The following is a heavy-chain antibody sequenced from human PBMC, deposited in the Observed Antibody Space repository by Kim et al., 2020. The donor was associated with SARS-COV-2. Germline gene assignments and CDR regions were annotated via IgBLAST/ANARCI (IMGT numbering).Heavy chain of an antibody. V-gene: IGHV1-46*01. Sequence: ASVKVSCKASGYTFTSYYMHWVRQSPGQGLEWMGIINPSGGSTSYAQKSQGRVTMTRDTSTSTVYMELSSLRSEDTAVYYCARDLGITMIVVSSRRTRNNYYYGMDVWGQGTTVTVSS. D-gene: IGHD3-22*01. CDR2: INPSGGST. J-gene: IGHJ6*02. CDR3: ARDLGITMIVVSSRRTRNNYYYGMDV. CDR1: GYTFTSYY.